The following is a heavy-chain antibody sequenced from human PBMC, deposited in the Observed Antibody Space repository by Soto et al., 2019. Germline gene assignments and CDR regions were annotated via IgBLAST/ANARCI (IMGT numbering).Heavy chain of an antibody. V-gene: IGHV3-33*01. D-gene: IGHD2-2*02. J-gene: IGHJ6*02. CDR3: ARDGIVVPAAIGEYGMDV. CDR1: GFTFSSYG. Sequence: QVQLVESGGGVVQPGRSLRLSCAASGFTFSSYGMHWVRQAPGKGLEWVAVIWYDGSNKYYADSVKGRFTISRDNSKNPLYLQMNSLRAEDTAVYYCARDGIVVPAAIGEYGMDVWGQGTTVTVSS. CDR2: IWYDGSNK.